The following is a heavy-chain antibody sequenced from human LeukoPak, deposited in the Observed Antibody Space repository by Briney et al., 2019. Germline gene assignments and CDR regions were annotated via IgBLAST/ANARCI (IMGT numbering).Heavy chain of an antibody. J-gene: IGHJ4*02. D-gene: IGHD3-10*01. CDR2: ISGSGRKT. CDR3: TKDAWRFGDSLLYYSDY. CDR1: GFTFSNYD. Sequence: GGSLRLSCAASGFTFSNYDMSWVRQAPGKGLEWVSAISGSGRKTYYPDSVKGGFTISRDNSKNTLYLKMNSLRAEDTAVYYCTKDAWRFGDSLLYYSDYWGQGTLVTVSS. V-gene: IGHV3-23*01.